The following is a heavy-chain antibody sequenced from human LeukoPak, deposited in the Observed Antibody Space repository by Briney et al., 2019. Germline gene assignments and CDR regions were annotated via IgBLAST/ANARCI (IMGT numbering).Heavy chain of an antibody. J-gene: IGHJ4*02. CDR2: IYSGGST. CDR1: GFTVSSNY. D-gene: IGHD2-15*01. CDR3: AKDIVVVVAATPGGYDY. Sequence: TGGSLRLSCAASGFTVSSNYMSWVRQAPGKGLEWVSVIYSGGSTYYADSVKGRFTISRDNSKNTLYLQMNSLRAEDTAVYYCAKDIVVVVAATPGGYDYWGQGTLVTVSS. V-gene: IGHV3-53*01.